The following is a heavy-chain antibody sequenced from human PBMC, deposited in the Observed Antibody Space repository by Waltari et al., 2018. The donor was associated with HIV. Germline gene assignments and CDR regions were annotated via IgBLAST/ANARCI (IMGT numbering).Heavy chain of an antibody. CDR2: IYYSGST. V-gene: IGHV4-39*07. D-gene: IGHD2-15*01. CDR1: GGSISSSSYY. J-gene: IGHJ4*02. Sequence: QLQLQESGPGLVKPSDTLSLTCTVPGGSISSSSYYWGWIRQPPGKGLEWIGSIYYSGSTYYNPSLKSRVTISVDTSKNQFSLKLSSVTAADTAVYYCARTYCSGGSCYSNYFHYWGQGTLVTVSS. CDR3: ARTYCSGGSCYSNYFHY.